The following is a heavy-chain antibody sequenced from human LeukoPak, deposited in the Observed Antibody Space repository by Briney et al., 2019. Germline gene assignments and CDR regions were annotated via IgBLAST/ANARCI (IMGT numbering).Heavy chain of an antibody. V-gene: IGHV3-49*03. J-gene: IGHJ4*02. CDR2: IRSKAYGETA. Sequence: GGSLRLSCTASGFTFGDYAMSWIRQAPGKGVEGVGFIRSKAYGETADYAASVKGRFTISRDDSKAVAYLQMNSLKTEDTAVYHCTRDRGAYNLYDYWGQGTLVTVSS. D-gene: IGHD1-1*01. CDR3: TRDRGAYNLYDY. CDR1: GFTFGDYA.